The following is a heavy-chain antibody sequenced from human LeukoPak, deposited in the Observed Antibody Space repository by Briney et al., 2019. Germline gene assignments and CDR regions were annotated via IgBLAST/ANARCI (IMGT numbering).Heavy chain of an antibody. CDR1: EFTFSSYA. CDR2: ISYDGTNK. V-gene: IGHV3-30-3*01. Sequence: GGSLRLSCAASEFTFSSYAMHWVRQAPGKGLKWVAVISYDGTNKYYADSVKGRFTISRDNSKNTLYLQMNSLRTEDTAVYYCARDCDTSGYYYCGMDVWGQGTTVAVSS. J-gene: IGHJ6*02. CDR3: ARDCDTSGYYYCGMDV. D-gene: IGHD3-22*01.